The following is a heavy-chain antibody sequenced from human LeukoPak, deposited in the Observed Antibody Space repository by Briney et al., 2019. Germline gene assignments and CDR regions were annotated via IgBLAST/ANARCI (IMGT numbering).Heavy chain of an antibody. V-gene: IGHV3-11*01. CDR2: ISNSGTII. CDR3: ARDLAMAGRDLDY. Sequence: GGSLRLSCAASGFAFRNYYMDWIRQAPGKGLEWVAYISNSGTIIYYAESVKGRFTISRDNAKNSLYLQMNSLRAEDTALYYCARDLAMAGRDLDYWGQGTLVTESS. CDR1: GFAFRNYY. J-gene: IGHJ4*02. D-gene: IGHD6-19*01.